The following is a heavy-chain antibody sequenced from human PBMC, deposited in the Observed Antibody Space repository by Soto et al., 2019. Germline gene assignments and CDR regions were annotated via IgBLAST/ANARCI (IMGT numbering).Heavy chain of an antibody. Sequence: QVQLQQWGAGLLKPSETLSLTCAVHGGPFSGYYWSWIRQPPGKGLEWIGEINYSGNTNYTPSLKSRVTLSVATSKNHFSLKLSSVTAADTAVYYCARGIGGTSDYWGQGTLVTVSS. CDR3: ARGIGGTSDY. CDR2: INYSGNT. J-gene: IGHJ4*02. CDR1: GGPFSGYY. D-gene: IGHD2-15*01. V-gene: IGHV4-34*01.